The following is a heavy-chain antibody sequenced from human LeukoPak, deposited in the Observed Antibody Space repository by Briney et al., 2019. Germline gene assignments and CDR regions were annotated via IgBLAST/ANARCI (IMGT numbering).Heavy chain of an antibody. CDR3: ARDYYDSGASATFDS. CDR1: GFTFSAYT. Sequence: GGSLRLSCEASGFTFSAYTMNWVRQAPGKGLEWVSSISSDETYIKYADSVKGRFSISRDNAKNSLFLEMSSVRADDTAVYFCARDYYDSGASATFDSWGQGNLVTVSS. CDR2: ISSDETYI. V-gene: IGHV3-21*01. D-gene: IGHD3-22*01. J-gene: IGHJ4*02.